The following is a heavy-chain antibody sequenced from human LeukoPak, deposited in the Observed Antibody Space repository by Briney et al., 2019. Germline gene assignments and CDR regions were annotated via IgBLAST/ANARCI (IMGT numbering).Heavy chain of an antibody. Sequence: GGSLRLSCAASGFTFSSYEMNWVRQAPGKGLEWVSYISSSGSTIYYADSVKSRFTISRDNAKNSLYLQMNSLRAEDTAVYYCARGCGSSCQPNLDYWGQGTLVTVSS. D-gene: IGHD6-13*01. CDR1: GFTFSSYE. CDR3: ARGCGSSCQPNLDY. V-gene: IGHV3-48*03. J-gene: IGHJ4*02. CDR2: ISSSGSTI.